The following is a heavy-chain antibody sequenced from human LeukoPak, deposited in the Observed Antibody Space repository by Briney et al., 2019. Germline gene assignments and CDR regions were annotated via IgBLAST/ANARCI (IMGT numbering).Heavy chain of an antibody. V-gene: IGHV3-48*03. CDR3: TKESRGDGDAFDI. Sequence: GGSLRLSCAASGSIGFIFSTYEMNWVRQAPWKGLEWVSYISISGDTTYSADSWKGQFTISRASDKNSLYLQMNSLRAEDTAVYYCTKESRGDGDAFDIWGQGTMVTVSS. CDR1: GSIGFIFSTYE. D-gene: IGHD3-10*01. J-gene: IGHJ3*02. CDR2: ISISGDTT.